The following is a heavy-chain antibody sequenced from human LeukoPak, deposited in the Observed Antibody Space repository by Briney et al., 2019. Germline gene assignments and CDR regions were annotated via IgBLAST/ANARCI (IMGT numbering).Heavy chain of an antibody. CDR2: IIPILGIA. J-gene: IGHJ5*02. V-gene: IGHV1-69*04. Sequence: ASVKVSCKASGGTFSSYGISWVRQAPGQGLEWMGRIIPILGIANYAQKFQGRVTITADKSTSTAYMEVSSLRSEDTAVYYCARVTTTAMYNWFDPWGQGTLVTVSS. CDR1: GGTFSSYG. D-gene: IGHD4-17*01. CDR3: ARVTTTAMYNWFDP.